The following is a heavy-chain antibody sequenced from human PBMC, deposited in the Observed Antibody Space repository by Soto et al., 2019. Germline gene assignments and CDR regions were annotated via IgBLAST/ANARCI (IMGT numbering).Heavy chain of an antibody. CDR2: ISYDGSNK. Sequence: QVQLVESGGGVVQPGRSLRLSCAASGFTFSSYGMHWVRQAPGKGLEWVAVISYDGSNKYYADSVKGRFTISRDNSKNTRNLQMNSLRAEDTAVYYCAKGRHVWGSYRYLAYWGQGTLVTVST. V-gene: IGHV3-30*18. CDR1: GFTFSSYG. J-gene: IGHJ4*02. CDR3: AKGRHVWGSYRYLAY. D-gene: IGHD3-16*02.